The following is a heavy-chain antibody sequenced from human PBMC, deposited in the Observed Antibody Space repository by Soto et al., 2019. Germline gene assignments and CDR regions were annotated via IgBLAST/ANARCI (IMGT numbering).Heavy chain of an antibody. J-gene: IGHJ4*02. D-gene: IGHD6-19*01. V-gene: IGHV3-30*18. CDR1: GFTFSSYG. CDR3: AKGSVAVAGSPIDY. Sequence: QVQLVESGGGVVQPGRSLRLSCAASGFTFSSYGMHWVRQAQGKGLEWVAVISYDGSNKYYADSVKGRFTISRDNSKNTLYLQMNSLRAEDTAVYYCAKGSVAVAGSPIDYWGQGTLVTVSS. CDR2: ISYDGSNK.